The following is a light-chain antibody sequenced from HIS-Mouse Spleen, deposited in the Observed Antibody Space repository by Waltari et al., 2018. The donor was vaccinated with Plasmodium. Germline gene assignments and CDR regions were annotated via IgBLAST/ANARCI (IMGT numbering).Light chain of an antibody. J-gene: IGLJ3*02. CDR2: DVS. Sequence: QSALTQPRSVSGSPGQSVTIPCTGTSRDFGGYNYVFWYQQPPGKAPKLMIYDVSKRPSGVPDRFSGSKSGNTASLTISGLQAEDEADYYCCSYAGSYTWVFGGGTKLTVL. V-gene: IGLV2-11*01. CDR1: SRDFGGYNY. CDR3: CSYAGSYTWV.